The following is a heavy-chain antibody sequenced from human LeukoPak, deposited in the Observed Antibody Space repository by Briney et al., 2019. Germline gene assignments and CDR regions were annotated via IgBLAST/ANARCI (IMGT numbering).Heavy chain of an antibody. CDR1: GGSISSYY. V-gene: IGHV4-4*07. Sequence: SETLSLTCTVSGGSISSYYWSWIRQPAGKGLEWIGRIYTSGSTNYNPSLKSRVTMSVDTSKNQFCLKLSSVTAADTAVYYCARERIAVAGYDAFDIWGQGTMVTVSS. CDR3: ARERIAVAGYDAFDI. J-gene: IGHJ3*02. CDR2: IYTSGST. D-gene: IGHD6-19*01.